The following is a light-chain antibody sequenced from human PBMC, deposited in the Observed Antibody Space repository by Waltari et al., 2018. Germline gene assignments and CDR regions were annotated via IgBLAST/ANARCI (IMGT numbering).Light chain of an antibody. V-gene: IGLV2-14*03. CDR2: DVS. CDR1: SSDVGRYEY. J-gene: IGLJ1*01. CDR3: CSYTTTDTYV. Sequence: SALHQPASVSGSPGQSITIYCTGTSSDVGRYEYVSWYQQHPGKAPKLIIYDVSKRPSGVSNRFSGSTSGYTASLTISGLQSEDEADYYCCSYTTTDTYVFGSGTKVTVL.